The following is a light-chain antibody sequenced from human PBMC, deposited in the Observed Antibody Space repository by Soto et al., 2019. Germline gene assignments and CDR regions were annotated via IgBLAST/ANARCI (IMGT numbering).Light chain of an antibody. J-gene: IGLJ1*01. CDR3: CSYAGGYTFV. CDR2: DVS. Sequence: QSVLTQPRSVSGSPGQSVTISCTGTSSDVGVYNYVSWYQQYPGKAPKIMIYDVSKRPSGVPDRFSGSKSDNTASLTISGLQAEDEADSYCCSYAGGYTFVLGIGTKVTVL. V-gene: IGLV2-11*01. CDR1: SSDVGVYNY.